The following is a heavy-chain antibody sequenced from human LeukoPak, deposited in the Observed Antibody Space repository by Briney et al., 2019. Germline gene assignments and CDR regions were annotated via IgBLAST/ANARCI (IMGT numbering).Heavy chain of an antibody. J-gene: IGHJ4*02. CDR2: ISSSGSTI. D-gene: IGHD2-15*01. CDR3: ARSPPRRDCSGGSCYSTYFDY. CDR1: GFTFSSYA. Sequence: PGGSLRLSCAASGFTFSSYAMHWVRQAPGKGLEWVSYISSSGSTIYYADSVKGRFTISRDNAKNSLYLQMNSLRAEDTAVYYCARSPPRRDCSGGSCYSTYFDYWGQGTLVTVSS. V-gene: IGHV3-48*04.